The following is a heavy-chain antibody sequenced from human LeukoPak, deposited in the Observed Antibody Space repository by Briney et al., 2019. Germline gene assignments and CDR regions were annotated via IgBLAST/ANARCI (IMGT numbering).Heavy chain of an antibody. CDR1: GFTFSSYS. CDR3: ARRRDIVVVPAAYNWFDP. D-gene: IGHD2-2*01. Sequence: SGGSLRLSCAASGFTFSSYSMNWVRQAPGKGLEWVSSISSSSSYIYYADSVKGRFTISRDNAKNSLYLQMNSLSAEDTAVYYCARRRDIVVVPAAYNWFDPWGQGTLITVSS. J-gene: IGHJ5*02. V-gene: IGHV3-21*01. CDR2: ISSSSSYI.